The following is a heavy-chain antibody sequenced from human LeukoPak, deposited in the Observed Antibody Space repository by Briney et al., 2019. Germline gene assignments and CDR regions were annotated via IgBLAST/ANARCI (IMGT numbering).Heavy chain of an antibody. CDR1: GFTVSSNY. D-gene: IGHD4-17*01. CDR2: IYSGGST. CDR3: ASTHDYGDYVPV. Sequence: GGSLRLSCAASGFTVSSNYMSWVRQAPGKGLEWVSVIYSGGSTYYADSVKGRFTISRDNSKNTLYLQMNSLRAEDTVVYYCASTHDYGDYVPVWGKGTTVTVSS. V-gene: IGHV3-66*02. J-gene: IGHJ6*04.